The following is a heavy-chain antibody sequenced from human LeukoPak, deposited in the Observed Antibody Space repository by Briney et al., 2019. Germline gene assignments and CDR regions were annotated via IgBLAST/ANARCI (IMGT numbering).Heavy chain of an antibody. CDR1: GFTFSSYG. Sequence: GGSLRLSCAASGFTFSSYGMHWVRQAPGKGLEWVAVIWYDGSNKYYADPVKGRFTISRDNSKNTLYLQMNSLRAEDTAVYYCARDPGAYCSGGSCRYYYGMDVWGKGTTVTVSS. V-gene: IGHV3-33*01. CDR2: IWYDGSNK. CDR3: ARDPGAYCSGGSCRYYYGMDV. J-gene: IGHJ6*04. D-gene: IGHD2-15*01.